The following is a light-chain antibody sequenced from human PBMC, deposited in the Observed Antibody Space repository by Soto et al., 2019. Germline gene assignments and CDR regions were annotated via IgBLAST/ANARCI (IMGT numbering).Light chain of an antibody. J-gene: IGKJ1*01. CDR3: QQSYKTRRT. Sequence: DIHMTQSPSSLSASVGDRVTITCRASQSISSYLNWYQQKPGKAPKLLIYAASSLQSGVPSRFSGSGSGTDFTLTISSLQPEDFATYYCQQSYKTRRTFGQGTKVEIK. CDR1: QSISSY. V-gene: IGKV1-39*01. CDR2: AAS.